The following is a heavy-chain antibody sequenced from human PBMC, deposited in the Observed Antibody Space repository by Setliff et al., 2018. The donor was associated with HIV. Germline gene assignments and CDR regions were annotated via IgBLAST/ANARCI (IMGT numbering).Heavy chain of an antibody. CDR3: ARVFPHPYGNSWFDT. CDR1: GGSIGSHY. CDR2: IYNSG. D-gene: IGHD3-16*01. J-gene: IGHJ5*02. Sequence: PSETLSLTCNVSGGSIGSHYWSWIRQPPGKGLEWIGYIYNSGNYNPSLKSRVIMAVDTPKNEFSLKLSSVTAADTAVYYCARVFPHPYGNSWFDTWGQGILVTVSS. V-gene: IGHV4-59*11.